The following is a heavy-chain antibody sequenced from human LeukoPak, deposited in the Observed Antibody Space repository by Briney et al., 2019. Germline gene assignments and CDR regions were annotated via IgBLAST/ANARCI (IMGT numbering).Heavy chain of an antibody. CDR1: DFTVSSNY. V-gene: IGHV3-33*08. D-gene: IGHD3-10*01. Sequence: PGGSLRLSCAASDFTVSSNYMSWVRQAPGKGLEWVPVIWSDGSSQYYEDSEKGRFTISRDNSKNTLHLQMNSLRAEDTAVYYCARDKTSGYFDHWGQGTLVTVSS. J-gene: IGHJ4*02. CDR2: IWSDGSSQ. CDR3: ARDKTSGYFDH.